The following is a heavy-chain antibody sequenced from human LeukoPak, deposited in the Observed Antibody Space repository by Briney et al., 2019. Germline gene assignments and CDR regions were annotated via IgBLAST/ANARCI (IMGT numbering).Heavy chain of an antibody. CDR1: GFTFSSYW. CDR2: IKQDGSEK. V-gene: IGHV3-7*01. J-gene: IGHJ4*02. Sequence: GGSLRLSCAASGFTFSSYWMSWVRQAPGKGLEWVANIKQDGSEKYYVDSVKGRFTISRDNAKNSLYLQMNSLRAEDTAVYYCARARRDTAMVTGFDYWGQGTLVTVSS. D-gene: IGHD5-18*01. CDR3: ARARRDTAMVTGFDY.